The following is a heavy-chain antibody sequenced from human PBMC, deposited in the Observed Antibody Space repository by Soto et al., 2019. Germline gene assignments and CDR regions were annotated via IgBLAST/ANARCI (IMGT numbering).Heavy chain of an antibody. Sequence: PGGSLRLSCAASGFTFSSYSMNWVRQAPGKGLEWVSSISSSSSYIYYADSVKGRFTISRDNAKNSLYLQMNSLRAEDTAVYYCARVAAWYIRSAGYYYGTDVSGPGTTLTGFS. CDR3: ARVAAWYIRSAGYYYGTDV. D-gene: IGHD6-13*01. CDR1: GFTFSSYS. V-gene: IGHV3-21*01. CDR2: ISSSSSYI. J-gene: IGHJ6*02.